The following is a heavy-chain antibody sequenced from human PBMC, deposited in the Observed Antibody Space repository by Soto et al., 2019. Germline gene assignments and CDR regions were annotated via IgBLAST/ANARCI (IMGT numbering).Heavy chain of an antibody. V-gene: IGHV4-59*01. CDR2: IYYSGST. CDR1: GGSISSYY. D-gene: IGHD3-3*01. CDR3: ARDLGPSYYDFWSGYPRFDP. J-gene: IGHJ5*02. Sequence: PSETLSLTCTVSGGSISSYYWSWIRQPPGKGLEWIGYIYYSGSTNYSPSLKSRVTISVDTSKNQFSLKLSSVTAADTAVYYCARDLGPSYYDFWSGYPRFDPWGQGTLVTVS.